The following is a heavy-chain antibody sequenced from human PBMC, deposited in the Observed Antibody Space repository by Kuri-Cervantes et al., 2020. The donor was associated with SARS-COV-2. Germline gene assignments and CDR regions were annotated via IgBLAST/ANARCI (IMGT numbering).Heavy chain of an antibody. CDR3: AKDTTLTGDYYYMDV. CDR2: IRYDGSNK. D-gene: IGHD7-27*01. V-gene: IGHV3-30*02. J-gene: IGHJ6*03. CDR1: GFTSSSYG. Sequence: GESLKISCAASGFTSSSYGMHWVRQAPGKGLEWVAFIRYDGSNKYYADSVKGRFTISRDNSKNTLYLQMNSLRAEDTAVYYCAKDTTLTGDYYYMDVWGKGTTVTVSS.